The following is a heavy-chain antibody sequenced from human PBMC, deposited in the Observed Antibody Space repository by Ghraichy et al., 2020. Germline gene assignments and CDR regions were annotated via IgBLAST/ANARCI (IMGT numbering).Heavy chain of an antibody. CDR2: IYYSGST. D-gene: IGHD2-15*01. V-gene: IGHV4-39*07. Sequence: LSLTCTVSGGSISSSSYYWGWIRQPPGKGLEWIGSIYYSGSTYYNPSLKSRVTISVDTSKNQFSLKLSSVTAADTAVYYCARHSQQRATPPVVVVVAAQPNWGQGTLVNVSS. CDR3: ARHSQQRATPPVVVVVAAQPN. CDR1: GGSISSSSYY. J-gene: IGHJ4*02.